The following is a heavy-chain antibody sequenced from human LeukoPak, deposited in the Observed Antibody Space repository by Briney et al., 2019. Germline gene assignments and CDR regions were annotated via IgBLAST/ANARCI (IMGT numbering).Heavy chain of an antibody. J-gene: IGHJ4*02. D-gene: IGHD3-9*01. CDR2: IYYSGST. CDR3: ARGVRYYDILTGYSPNYYFDY. V-gene: IGHV4-59*01. Sequence: SETLPLTCTVSGGSISSYYWSWIRQPPGKGLEWIGYIYYSGSTNYNPSLKSRVTISVDTSKNQFSLKLSSVTAADTAVYYCARGVRYYDILTGYSPNYYFDYWGQGTLVTVSS. CDR1: GGSISSYY.